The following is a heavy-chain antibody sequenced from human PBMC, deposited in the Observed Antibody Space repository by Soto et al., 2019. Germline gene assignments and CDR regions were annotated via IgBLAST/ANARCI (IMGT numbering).Heavy chain of an antibody. CDR2: ISAYNGNT. CDR3: ARAHLRVPYYYDSSGYYSPYYFDY. V-gene: IGHV1-18*01. D-gene: IGHD3-22*01. J-gene: IGHJ4*02. Sequence: QVQLVQSGAEVKKPGASVKVSCKASGYTFTSYGISWVRQAPGQGLEWMGWISAYNGNTNYAQKLQGRVTMTTDTSTSTAYMELRSLRSDDTAVYYCARAHLRVPYYYDSSGYYSPYYFDYWGQGTLVTVSS. CDR1: GYTFTSYG.